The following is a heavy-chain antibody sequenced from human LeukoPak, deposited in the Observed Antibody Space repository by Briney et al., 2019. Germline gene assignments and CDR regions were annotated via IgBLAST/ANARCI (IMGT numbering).Heavy chain of an antibody. J-gene: IGHJ4*02. CDR1: GVSISSGGYY. CDR2: INYSGST. Sequence: SQTLSLTCTVSGVSISSGGYYWSWIRQHPGKGLEWIGHINYSGSTYYNPTLKSRVTISVDTSKNQFSLKLSSVTAADTAVYYCARARPDDYGDYDHFDYWGQGTLVTVSS. D-gene: IGHD4-17*01. CDR3: ARARPDDYGDYDHFDY. V-gene: IGHV4-31*03.